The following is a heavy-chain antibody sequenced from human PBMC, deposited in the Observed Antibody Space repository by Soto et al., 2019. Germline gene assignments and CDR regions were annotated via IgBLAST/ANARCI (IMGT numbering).Heavy chain of an antibody. V-gene: IGHV3-9*01. CDR2: ISWNSGRI. CDR3: EKNGAVSYYTGAFDI. D-gene: IGHD3-10*01. J-gene: IGHJ3*02. CDR1: GFTFDDYA. Sequence: EVQLVESGGGLLEPGRSLRLSCAASGFTFDDYAMHWFRQAPGKGLALVSGISWNSGRIGYADSVKGRFTISIDNAKHPLYMQMNSLTAEDTALNYPEKNGAVSYYTGAFDIWGQGTMVTVSS.